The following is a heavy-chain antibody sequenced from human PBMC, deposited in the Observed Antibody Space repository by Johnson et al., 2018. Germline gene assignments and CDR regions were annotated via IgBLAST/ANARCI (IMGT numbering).Heavy chain of an antibody. CDR3: AKETGYDYVLGH. J-gene: IGHJ1*01. V-gene: IGHV3-30*18. CDR1: GFTFSSYG. D-gene: IGHD3-16*01. Sequence: QVQLVESGGGVVQPGRSXRLSCAASGFTFSSYGMHWVRQAPGKGLEWVAVISYDGSNKYYADSVKGRFTISRDNSKNTLYLQMTSLRAEDTAVYDCAKETGYDYVLGHWGQGTLVTVSS. CDR2: ISYDGSNK.